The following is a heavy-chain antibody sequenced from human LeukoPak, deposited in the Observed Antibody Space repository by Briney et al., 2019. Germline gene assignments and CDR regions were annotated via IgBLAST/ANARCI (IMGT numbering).Heavy chain of an antibody. J-gene: IGHJ4*02. D-gene: IGHD5-24*01. V-gene: IGHV3-48*03. CDR2: ISDSGNTI. Sequence: GGSLRLSCAASGFSFSSYEMNWARQAPGKGLEWISYISDSGNTINYAASVRGRFTISRDNAKNSLYLQMNSLRVEDTAVYYCARGVGFEGCNSVHFDFWGQGTLVSVSS. CDR3: ARGVGFEGCNSVHFDF. CDR1: GFSFSSYE.